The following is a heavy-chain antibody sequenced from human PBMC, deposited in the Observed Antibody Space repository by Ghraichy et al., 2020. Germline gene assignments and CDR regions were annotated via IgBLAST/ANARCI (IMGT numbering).Heavy chain of an antibody. CDR2: ISGSGGST. J-gene: IGHJ4*02. V-gene: IGHV3-23*01. Sequence: GGSLRLSCAASGFTFSSYAMSWVRQAPGKGLEWVSAISGSGGSTYYADSVKGRFTISRDNSKNTLYLQMNSLRAEDTAVYYCADLYYYDSSGYPTRWGQGTLVTVSS. CDR3: ADLYYYDSSGYPTR. D-gene: IGHD3-22*01. CDR1: GFTFSSYA.